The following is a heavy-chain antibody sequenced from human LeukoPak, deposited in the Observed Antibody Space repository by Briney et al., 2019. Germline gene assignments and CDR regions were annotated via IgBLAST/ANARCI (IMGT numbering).Heavy chain of an antibody. Sequence: SETLSLNCAVYGGSFSGYYWSWIRQPPGKGPEWIWEINHSGSTNHNPSLKRRVTISVDASKDQFSLKLSSVTAADTSVYYCARAGGRVGSSLDFDYWGQGTPVTVSS. J-gene: IGHJ4*02. D-gene: IGHD6-6*01. CDR2: INHSGST. CDR3: ARAGGRVGSSLDFDY. V-gene: IGHV4-34*01. CDR1: GGSFSGYY.